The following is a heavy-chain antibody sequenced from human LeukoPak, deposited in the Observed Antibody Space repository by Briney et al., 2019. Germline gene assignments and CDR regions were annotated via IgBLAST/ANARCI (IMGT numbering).Heavy chain of an antibody. Sequence: PSETLSLTFTVSGDSISSSTYYWGWIRQPPGKGLEWIGSIYYSGSTYYNPSLKSRVTISIDTSKNQFSLKLSSVTAADTAVYYCARRGSSFFDYWGQGILVTVSS. J-gene: IGHJ4*02. CDR1: GDSISSSTYY. CDR3: ARRGSSFFDY. D-gene: IGHD6-13*01. V-gene: IGHV4-39*01. CDR2: IYYSGST.